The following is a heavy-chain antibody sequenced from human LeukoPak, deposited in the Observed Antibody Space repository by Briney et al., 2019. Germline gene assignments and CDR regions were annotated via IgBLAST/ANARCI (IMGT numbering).Heavy chain of an antibody. Sequence: SETLSLTCTVSGGSISSYYWSWIRQPPGKGLEWIGYIYYSGSTNYNPSLKSRVTISVDTSKNQFSLKLSSVTAADTAVYYCARVPVAAGIAVAGAYYYYGMDVWGQGTTVTVSS. CDR2: IYYSGST. CDR3: ARVPVAAGIAVAGAYYYYGMDV. V-gene: IGHV4-59*01. D-gene: IGHD6-19*01. CDR1: GGSISSYY. J-gene: IGHJ6*02.